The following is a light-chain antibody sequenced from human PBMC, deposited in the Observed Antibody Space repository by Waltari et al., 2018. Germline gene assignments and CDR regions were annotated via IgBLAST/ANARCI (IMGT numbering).Light chain of an antibody. CDR3: QPNYDTPRT. CDR2: ETS. J-gene: IGKJ2*02. Sequence: RMTQSPSSLSASVGDRVTITCRASQTIDYLSWYQHKPGEAPKLLIYETSTLQSGVPTRFSGSKFGTTFILTISSLQPEDFATYFCQPNYDTPRTFGQGTKVDIK. V-gene: IGKV1-39*01. CDR1: QTIDY.